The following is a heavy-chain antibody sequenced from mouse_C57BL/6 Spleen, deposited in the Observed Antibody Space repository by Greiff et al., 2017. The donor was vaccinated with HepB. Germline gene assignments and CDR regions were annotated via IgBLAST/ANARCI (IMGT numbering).Heavy chain of an antibody. CDR3: ARKCITTVVATDY. Sequence: QVQLQQPGAELVKPGASVKMSCKASGYTFTSYWITWVKQRPGQGLEWIGDIYPGSGSTNYNEKFKSKATLTVDTSSSTAYMQLSSLTSEDSAVYYCARKCITTVVATDYWGQGTTLTVSS. CDR2: IYPGSGST. J-gene: IGHJ2*01. D-gene: IGHD1-1*01. V-gene: IGHV1-55*01. CDR1: GYTFTSYW.